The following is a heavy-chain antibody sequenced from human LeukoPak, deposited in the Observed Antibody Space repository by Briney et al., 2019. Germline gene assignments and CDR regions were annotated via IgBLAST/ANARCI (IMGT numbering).Heavy chain of an antibody. CDR3: ARDPSSVTLYFFDY. D-gene: IGHD4-11*01. V-gene: IGHV1-2*02. CDR1: GYTFSVNY. Sequence: AASVTVSCKASGYTFSVNYIHWLRQAPGQGLEWMGWIDANNGDTKSAQKFQGRVTMSRDTSISTAYMDLSSLSPDDAAVYYCARDPSSVTLYFFDYWGQGTLVTVSS. CDR2: IDANNGDT. J-gene: IGHJ4*02.